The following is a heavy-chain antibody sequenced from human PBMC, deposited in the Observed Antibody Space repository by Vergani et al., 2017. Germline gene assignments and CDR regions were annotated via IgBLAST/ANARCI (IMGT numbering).Heavy chain of an antibody. V-gene: IGHV3-23*03. CDR3: AKDPQMGCY. J-gene: IGHJ4*02. D-gene: IGHD2-8*01. Sequence: EVQLLESGGGLVQPGGSLRLSCAASGFTFSSYAMSWVRQAPGKGLEWVSVIYSGGSSTYYEDSVKGRFTISRDNSKNKLDLQMNSRRAEDTAVYYCAKDPQMGCYWGQGTLVTVSS. CDR1: GFTFSSYA. CDR2: IYSGGSST.